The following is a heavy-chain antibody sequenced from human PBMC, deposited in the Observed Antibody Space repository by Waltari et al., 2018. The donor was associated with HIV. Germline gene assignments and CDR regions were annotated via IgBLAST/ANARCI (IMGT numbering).Heavy chain of an antibody. CDR1: GFTFTNAW. CDR3: TTGDGAHTIGH. V-gene: IGHV3-15*04. J-gene: IGHJ4*02. CDR2: IERTTNGGTT. D-gene: IGHD2-21*01. Sequence: EVQLVESGGDLVKPGESLRLSCEVSGFTFTNAWMSWVRQAPGKGLEWIGRIERTTNGGTTDCAPSVKDRFIISRDDSKNTLYLQLNSLKVDDTAVYYCTTGDGAHTIGHWGQGTLVTVSS.